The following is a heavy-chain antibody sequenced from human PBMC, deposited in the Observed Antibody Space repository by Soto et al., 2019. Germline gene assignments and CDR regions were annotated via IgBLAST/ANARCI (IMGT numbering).Heavy chain of an antibody. J-gene: IGHJ4*02. D-gene: IGHD2-15*01. CDR2: IIPIFGTA. CDR1: GGTFSSYA. V-gene: IGHV1-69*12. CDR3: ASESRYCSGGSCYFLPGIDY. Sequence: QVQLVQSGAEVKKPGSSVKVSCKASGGTFSSYAISWVRQAPGQGLEWMGGIIPIFGTANYAQKFQGRVTITADEPTSTAYMELSSLMSEDTAVYYCASESRYCSGGSCYFLPGIDYWGQGTLVTVSS.